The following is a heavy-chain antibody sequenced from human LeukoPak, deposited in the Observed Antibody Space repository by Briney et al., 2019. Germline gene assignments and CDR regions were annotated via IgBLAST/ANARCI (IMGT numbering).Heavy chain of an antibody. J-gene: IGHJ4*02. CDR3: ARGQQWLVGGGFDY. Sequence: GALVKVSCKASGYTFTSYDINWVRQATGQGLEWMGWMNPNSGNTGYAQKFQGRVTMTRNTSISTAYMELSSLRSEDTAVYYCARGQQWLVGGGFDYWGQGTLVTVSS. CDR2: MNPNSGNT. V-gene: IGHV1-8*01. D-gene: IGHD6-19*01. CDR1: GYTFTSYD.